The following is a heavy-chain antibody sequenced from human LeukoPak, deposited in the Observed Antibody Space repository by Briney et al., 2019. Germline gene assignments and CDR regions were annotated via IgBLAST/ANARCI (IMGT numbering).Heavy chain of an antibody. CDR2: IYYSGST. J-gene: IGHJ4*02. Sequence: PSETLSLTCTVSVGSISSGGYYWSWIRQHPGKGLEWIGYIYYSGSTYYNPSLKSRVTISVDTSKNQFSLKLSSVTAADTAVYYCARWFGLGATTAYDYWGQGTLVTVSS. CDR1: VGSISSGGYY. CDR3: ARWFGLGATTAYDY. V-gene: IGHV4-31*03. D-gene: IGHD1-26*01.